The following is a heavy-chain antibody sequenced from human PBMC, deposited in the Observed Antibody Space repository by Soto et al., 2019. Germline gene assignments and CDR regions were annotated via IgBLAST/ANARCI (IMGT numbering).Heavy chain of an antibody. D-gene: IGHD5-12*01. CDR3: AKDKGADIVATIRGGPYFDY. Sequence: PWGSLRLSCSASGFTFSSYAMHWVRQAPGKGLEYVSAISSNGGSTYYADSVKGRFTISRDNAKNSLYLQMNSLRAEDTALYYCAKDKGADIVATIRGGPYFDYWGQGTLVTVS. V-gene: IGHV3-64*04. CDR2: ISSNGGST. CDR1: GFTFSSYA. J-gene: IGHJ4*02.